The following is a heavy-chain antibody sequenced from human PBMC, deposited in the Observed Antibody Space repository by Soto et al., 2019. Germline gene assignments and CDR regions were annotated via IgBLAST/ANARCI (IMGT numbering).Heavy chain of an antibody. D-gene: IGHD3-22*01. V-gene: IGHV4-31*03. CDR1: GGSISSGGYY. CDR2: IYYSGST. CDR3: ARDIYDSSGYYSFKFDP. J-gene: IGHJ5*02. Sequence: SETLSLTCTVSGGSISSGGYYWSWIRQHPGKGLEWIGYIYYSGSTYYNPSLKSRVTISVDTSKNQFSLKLSSVTAADTAVYYCARDIYDSSGYYSFKFDPWGQGTLVTVSS.